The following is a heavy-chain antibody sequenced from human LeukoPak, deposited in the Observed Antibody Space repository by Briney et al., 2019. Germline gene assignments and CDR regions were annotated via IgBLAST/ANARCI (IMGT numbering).Heavy chain of an antibody. CDR3: AKDKGETYYYDSSGFFDY. CDR2: ISGSGGST. CDR1: GFTFNNYA. Sequence: GGSLRLSCAASGFTFNNYAMNWVRQAPGKGLEWVSAISGSGGSTYFADSVKGRFTVSRDNSKNTLYLQMNSLRAEDTAVYYCAKDKGETYYYDSSGFFDYWGQGTLVTVSS. J-gene: IGHJ4*02. V-gene: IGHV3-23*01. D-gene: IGHD3-22*01.